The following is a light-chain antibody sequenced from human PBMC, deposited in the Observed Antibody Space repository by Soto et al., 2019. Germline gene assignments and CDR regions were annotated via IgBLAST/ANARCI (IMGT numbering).Light chain of an antibody. CDR3: SSYTVGGTRV. CDR2: DVI. V-gene: IGLV2-14*03. J-gene: IGLJ3*02. CDR1: SSDVGGYEY. Sequence: QSALTQPASVSGSPGQSITISCTGSSSDVGGYEYVSWYQQHPGKAPKLMIYDVIHRPSGVSNRFSGSKSGNTASLTISGLQGEDEADYYCSSYTVGGTRVFGGGTKLTVL.